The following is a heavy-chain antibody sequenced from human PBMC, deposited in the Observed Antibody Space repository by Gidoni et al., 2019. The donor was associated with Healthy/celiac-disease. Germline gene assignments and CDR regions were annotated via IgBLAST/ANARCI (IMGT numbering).Heavy chain of an antibody. V-gene: IGHV1-69*01. CDR2: IIPIFGTA. Sequence: QVQLVQSGAEVKKPGSSVKVSCKASGGTFSSYAISWVRQAPGQGLEWMGGIIPIFGTANYAQKFQGRVTITADESTSTAYMELSSLRSEDTAVYYCARAALLAYCGGDCSDAFDIWGQGTMVTVSS. J-gene: IGHJ3*02. D-gene: IGHD2-21*02. CDR1: GGTFSSYA. CDR3: ARAALLAYCGGDCSDAFDI.